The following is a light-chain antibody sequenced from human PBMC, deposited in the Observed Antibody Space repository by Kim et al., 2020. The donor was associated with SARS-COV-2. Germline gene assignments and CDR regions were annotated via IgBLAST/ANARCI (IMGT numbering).Light chain of an antibody. CDR1: SLRSYD. V-gene: IGLV3-19*01. CDR3: NSRESSANHWM. J-gene: IGLJ3*02. CDR2: GKN. Sequence: ALGQTVRITCQGDSLRSYDASWYQQKTGQAPVLVFYGKNNRPSGIPDRFSGSDSGNTASLTITAAQAEDEADYYCNSRESSANHWMFGGGTKLTVL.